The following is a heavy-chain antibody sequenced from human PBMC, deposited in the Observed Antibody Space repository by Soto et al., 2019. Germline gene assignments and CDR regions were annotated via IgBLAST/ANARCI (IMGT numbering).Heavy chain of an antibody. Sequence: EVQLVQSGAEVKKPGESLRISCKGSGYSFTSYWITWVRQMPGKGLEWMGRIDPSDSYTNYSPSFQGHVTISADKSMSTAYLQWSCLKDSDNAMYVCARLPLAGAYSDGNTWGQGTVVTVSS. D-gene: IGHD6-13*01. CDR3: ARLPLAGAYSDGNT. J-gene: IGHJ5*02. V-gene: IGHV5-10-1*01. CDR1: GYSFTSYW. CDR2: IDPSDSYT.